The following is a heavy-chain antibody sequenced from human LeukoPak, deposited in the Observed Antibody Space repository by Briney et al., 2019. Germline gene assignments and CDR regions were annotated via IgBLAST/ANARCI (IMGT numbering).Heavy chain of an antibody. V-gene: IGHV4-34*01. D-gene: IGHD2-2*01. CDR3: ARDRPTYCSSTSCYRDYYYYYMDV. CDR2: INHSGST. Sequence: SETLSLTCAVYGGSFSGYYWSWIRQPPGKGLEWIGEINHSGSTNYNPSLKSRVTISVDKSKNQFSLKLSSVTAADTAVYYCARDRPTYCSSTSCYRDYYYYYMDVWGKGTTVTISS. CDR1: GGSFSGYY. J-gene: IGHJ6*03.